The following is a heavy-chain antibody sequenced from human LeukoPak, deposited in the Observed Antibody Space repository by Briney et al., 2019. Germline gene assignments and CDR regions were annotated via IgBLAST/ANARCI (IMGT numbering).Heavy chain of an antibody. CDR1: GFTFSSYW. CDR3: AREGVGYGPRLNAFDI. J-gene: IGHJ3*02. CDR2: IKQDGSEK. V-gene: IGHV3-7*01. D-gene: IGHD4-17*01. Sequence: GGSLRLSCAASGFTFSSYWTSWVRQAPGKGLEWVANIKQDGSEKYYVDSVKGRFTISRDNAKNSLYLRMNSLRAEDTAVYYCAREGVGYGPRLNAFDIWGQGTMVTVSS.